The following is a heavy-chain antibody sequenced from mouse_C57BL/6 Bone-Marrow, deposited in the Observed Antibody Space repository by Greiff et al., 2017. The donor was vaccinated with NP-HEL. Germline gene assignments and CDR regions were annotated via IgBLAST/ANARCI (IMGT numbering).Heavy chain of an antibody. D-gene: IGHD2-3*01. CDR3: ARWDDDYLAWFAY. CDR1: GFTFTDYY. Sequence: EVKLVESGGGLVQPGGSLSLSCAASGFTFTDYYMSWVRQPPGKALEWLGFIRNKANGYTTEYSASVKGRFTISRDNSQSILYLQMNALRAEDSATYYCARWDDDYLAWFAYWGQGTLVTVSA. CDR2: IRNKANGYTT. V-gene: IGHV7-3*01. J-gene: IGHJ3*01.